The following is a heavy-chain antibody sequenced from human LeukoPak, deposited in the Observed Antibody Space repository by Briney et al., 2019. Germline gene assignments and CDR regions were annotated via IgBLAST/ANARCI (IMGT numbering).Heavy chain of an antibody. V-gene: IGHV1-69*13. Sequence: SVKVSCKASGGTFSSYAISWVRQAPGQGLEWRGGIIPIFGTANYAQKFQGRVTVTADESTSTAYMELSSLRSEDTAVYYCARELDMSVAIYFDYWGQGTLVTVSS. CDR2: IIPIFGTA. D-gene: IGHD6-19*01. J-gene: IGHJ4*02. CDR3: ARELDMSVAIYFDY. CDR1: GGTFSSYA.